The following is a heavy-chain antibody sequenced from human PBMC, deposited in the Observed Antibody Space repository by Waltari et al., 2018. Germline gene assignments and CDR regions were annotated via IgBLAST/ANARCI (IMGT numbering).Heavy chain of an antibody. D-gene: IGHD3-3*01. V-gene: IGHV3-30*18. CDR2: IAYDDNNK. CDR3: AKDQGRYLEWLFHGMDV. J-gene: IGHJ6*02. CDR1: GDSISING. Sequence: QVQLVESGGGVVQPGKSLRLACAASGDSISINGMQWIRQPPGKGLEWVSVIAYDDNNKFYADSVSCRFTISRDYSKNTLFLQMNSLRAEDTAVYYCAKDQGRYLEWLFHGMDVWRQGTTVTVSS.